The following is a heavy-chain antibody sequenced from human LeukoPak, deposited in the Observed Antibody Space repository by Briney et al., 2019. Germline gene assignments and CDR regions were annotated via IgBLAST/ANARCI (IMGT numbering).Heavy chain of an antibody. CDR2: IYPDDSDI. CDR1: GYRFTDYW. V-gene: IGHV5-51*01. J-gene: IGHJ4*02. Sequence: GESLMISCKGSGYRFTDYWIGWVRQMPGKGLECMGIIYPDDSDIRYSPSFQGQVTISADKSVSTAYLQWSSLKASDTAMYYCARLTGIAAAGYYFDYWGQGTLVTVSS. D-gene: IGHD6-25*01. CDR3: ARLTGIAAAGYYFDY.